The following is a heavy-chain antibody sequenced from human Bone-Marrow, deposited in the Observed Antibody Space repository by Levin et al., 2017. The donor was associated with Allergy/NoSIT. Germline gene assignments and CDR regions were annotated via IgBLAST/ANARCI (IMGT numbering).Heavy chain of an antibody. CDR3: LLSIRYFDWWHFDY. J-gene: IGHJ4*02. D-gene: IGHD3-9*01. CDR2: ISYDGSNK. Sequence: GGSLRLSCAASGFTFSSYGMHWVRQAPGKGLEWVAVISYDGSNKYYADSVKGRFTISRDNSKNTLYLQMNSLRAEDTAVYYCLLSIRYFDWWHFDYWGQGTLVTVSS. CDR1: GFTFSSYG. V-gene: IGHV3-30*03.